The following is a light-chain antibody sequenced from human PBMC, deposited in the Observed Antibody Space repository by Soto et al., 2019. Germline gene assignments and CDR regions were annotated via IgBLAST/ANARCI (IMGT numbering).Light chain of an antibody. Sequence: DIVLTQSPLSLTVTPGESASISCTSSESLLHRNGNTLLDWYLQKPGQSPQLLIYLVSRRASGVPDRLRGGGSGSDFTLTISRVEAEDVGVYYCMQGLQTPRTVGQGTRVEIK. CDR3: MQGLQTPRT. CDR1: ESLLHRNGNTL. CDR2: LVS. J-gene: IGKJ1*01. V-gene: IGKV2-28*01.